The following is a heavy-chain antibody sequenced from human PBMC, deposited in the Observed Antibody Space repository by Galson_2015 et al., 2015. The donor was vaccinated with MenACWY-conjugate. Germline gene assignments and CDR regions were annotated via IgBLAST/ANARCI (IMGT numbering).Heavy chain of an antibody. Sequence: SLRLSCAASGFTFSSYAMHWVRQAPGKGLEWVAVISYDGSNKYYADSVKGRFTISRDNSKNTLYLQMNSLRAEDTAVYYCASVGAGRYFDWLLSPLGYWGQGTLVTVSS. J-gene: IGHJ4*02. CDR2: ISYDGSNK. V-gene: IGHV3-30*04. CDR3: ASVGAGRYFDWLLSPLGY. D-gene: IGHD3-9*01. CDR1: GFTFSSYA.